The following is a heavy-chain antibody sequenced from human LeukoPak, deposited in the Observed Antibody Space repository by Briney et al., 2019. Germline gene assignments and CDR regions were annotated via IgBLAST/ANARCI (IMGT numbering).Heavy chain of an antibody. CDR1: GFTFSLFG. J-gene: IGHJ6*03. D-gene: IGHD6-13*01. CDR3: TSLRRQHYYYMDI. Sequence: GGSLRVSCSASGFTFSLFGMNWVRQAPGKGLEWVSSISGSGNHIYYADSVKGRFIISRDNAKDSLFLQMNSLRPDDTAVYYCTSLRRQHYYYMDIWGKGTTVIVS. CDR2: ISGSGNHI. V-gene: IGHV3-21*01.